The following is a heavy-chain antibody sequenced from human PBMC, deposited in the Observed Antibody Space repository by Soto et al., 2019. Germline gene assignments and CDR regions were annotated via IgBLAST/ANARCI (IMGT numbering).Heavy chain of an antibody. CDR1: GFTFSSYD. CDR2: IGTAGDT. D-gene: IGHD6-13*01. V-gene: IGHV3-13*01. Sequence: EVQLVESGGGLVQPGGSLRLSCAASGFTFSSYDMHWVRQATGKGLEWVSAIGTAGDTYYPGSVKGRFTISRENAKNSLYLQMNSQRAGDTAVYYCARGTSSSWYYYYYGMDVWGQGTTVTVSS. CDR3: ARGTSSSWYYYYYGMDV. J-gene: IGHJ6*02.